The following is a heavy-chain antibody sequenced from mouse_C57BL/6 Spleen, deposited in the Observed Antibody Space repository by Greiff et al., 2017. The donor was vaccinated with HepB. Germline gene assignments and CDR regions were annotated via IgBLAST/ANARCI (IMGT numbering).Heavy chain of an antibody. D-gene: IGHD2-13*01. CDR2: IDPNSGGT. J-gene: IGHJ1*03. CDR1: GYTFTSYW. V-gene: IGHV1-72*01. CDR3: ARSGVTRDWYFDV. Sequence: QVHVKQSGAELVKPGASVKLSCKASGYTFTSYWMHWVKQRPGRGLEWIGRIDPNSGGTKYNEKFKSKATLTVDKPSSTAYMQLSSLTSEDSAVYYCARSGVTRDWYFDVWGTGTTVTVSS.